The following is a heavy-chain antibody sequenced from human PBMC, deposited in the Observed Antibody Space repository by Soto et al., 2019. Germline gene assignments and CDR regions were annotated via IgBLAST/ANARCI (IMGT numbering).Heavy chain of an antibody. J-gene: IGHJ5*02. CDR1: GLTFSTYA. V-gene: IGHV3-23*01. CDR3: VRDSLMRTS. CDR2: IGGSGTGGRI. Sequence: EVHLLESGGDLVQPGGSLRLSCTASGLTFSTYAMSWVRQAPGKGLEWVSAIGGSGTGGRIYYADALKGRFTISRDDAKNSVYLQMNSLRDEDTAVYYCVRDSLMRTSWGQGARVTVSS.